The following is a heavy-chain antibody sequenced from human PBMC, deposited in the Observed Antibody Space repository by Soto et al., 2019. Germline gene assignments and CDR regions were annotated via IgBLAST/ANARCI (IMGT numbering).Heavy chain of an antibody. CDR1: GFTFSSYW. CDR2: IKQDGSEK. V-gene: IGHV3-7*05. Sequence: GGSLRLSCAASGFTFSSYWMSWVRQAPGKGLEWVANIKQDGSEKYYVDSVKGRFTISRDNAKNSLYLQMNSLRAEDTAVYYCARDLRYSSGGNYYYYGMDVWGQGTTVTVSS. J-gene: IGHJ6*02. D-gene: IGHD6-19*01. CDR3: ARDLRYSSGGNYYYYGMDV.